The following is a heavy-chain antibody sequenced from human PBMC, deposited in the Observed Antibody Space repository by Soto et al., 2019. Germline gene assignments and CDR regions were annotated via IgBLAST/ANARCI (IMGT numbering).Heavy chain of an antibody. CDR1: GGSISSNY. Sequence: PSETLSLTCTVSGGSISSNYWTWIRQPPGKGLEWIGYVYNSGSTNYNPSLKSRVTISEDTSKSQFSLKVNSMTAADAAVYYCARYRREAVAGYTLDNWGQGILVTVSS. D-gene: IGHD6-13*01. CDR2: VYNSGST. V-gene: IGHV4-59*01. CDR3: ARYRREAVAGYTLDN. J-gene: IGHJ4*02.